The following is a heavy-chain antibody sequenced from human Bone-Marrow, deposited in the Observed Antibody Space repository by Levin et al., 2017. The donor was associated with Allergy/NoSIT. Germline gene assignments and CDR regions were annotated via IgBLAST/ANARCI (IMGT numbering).Heavy chain of an antibody. J-gene: IGHJ4*02. D-gene: IGHD6-19*01. Sequence: SCAASGFTFTSYYMKWVRQAPGKGLEWVADIKGDGSVTSYVDSLKGRFTISRDNAKNSLHLQMNSLTAEDTAVYYCARGTIGVAGADYWGQGTLVTVSS. CDR2: IKGDGSVT. V-gene: IGHV3-7*01. CDR3: ARGTIGVAGADY. CDR1: GFTFTSYY.